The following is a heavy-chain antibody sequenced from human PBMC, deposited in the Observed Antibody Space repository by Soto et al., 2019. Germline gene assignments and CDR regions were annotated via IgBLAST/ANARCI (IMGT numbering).Heavy chain of an antibody. J-gene: IGHJ4*02. CDR1: GISFSNYG. V-gene: IGHV3-23*01. D-gene: IGHD1-26*01. Sequence: QAGGSLRLSSAASGISFSNYGLTWVRQAPGKGLEWVSSITNSGDNTYYADSVKGRFTISRDKSKNTLYLQMNSLRAQDTAVYYCTAPQWELLHWGQGTLVTVSS. CDR2: ITNSGDNT. CDR3: TAPQWELLH.